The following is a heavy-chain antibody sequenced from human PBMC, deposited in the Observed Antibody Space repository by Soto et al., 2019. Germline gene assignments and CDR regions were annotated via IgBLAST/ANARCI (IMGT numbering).Heavy chain of an antibody. CDR1: GFMFGVYW. CDR2: INDDGSER. Sequence: EAQLVESGGGLVQPGGSLRLSCEASGFMFGVYWMSWVRQAPGKGLEWVANINDDGSERNYVDSVKGRFTISRDTPNNLLVLQMNSLRDEDTSVYYCAREFYGYYTYGPGDYWGQGTLVAVSS. D-gene: IGHD3-3*01. V-gene: IGHV3-7*01. CDR3: AREFYGYYTYGPGDY. J-gene: IGHJ4*02.